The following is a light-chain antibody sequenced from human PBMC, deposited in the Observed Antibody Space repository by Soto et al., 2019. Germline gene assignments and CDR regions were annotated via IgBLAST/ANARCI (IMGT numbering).Light chain of an antibody. CDR3: QKYNSVPAT. Sequence: DIQVTQSPSSLSASVGDRIIITCRASQDISNALAWYQQKPGKLPKLLIYAASTLRSGVPSRFSGSGSGTDFTLTINSLPPEDAASYYCQKYNSVPATLGQGTKVEVK. V-gene: IGKV1-27*01. CDR2: AAS. CDR1: QDISNA. J-gene: IGKJ1*01.